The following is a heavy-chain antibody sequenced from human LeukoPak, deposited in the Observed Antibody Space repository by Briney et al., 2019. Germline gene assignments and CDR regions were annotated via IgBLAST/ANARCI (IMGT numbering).Heavy chain of an antibody. V-gene: IGHV3-66*01. Sequence: GGSLRLSCAASGFTVSSNYMSWVRQAPGKGLEWVSVIYSGGSTYYADSVKGRFTISRDNSKNTLYLQMNSLRAEDTAVYYCARVEQQWEPLDYWGQGTLVTVSS. CDR1: GFTVSSNY. J-gene: IGHJ4*02. D-gene: IGHD6-13*01. CDR3: ARVEQQWEPLDY. CDR2: IYSGGST.